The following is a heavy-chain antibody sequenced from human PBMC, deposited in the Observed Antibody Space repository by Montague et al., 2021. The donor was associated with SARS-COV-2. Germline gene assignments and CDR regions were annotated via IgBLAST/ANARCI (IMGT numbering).Heavy chain of an antibody. V-gene: IGHV4-39*01. CDR3: ARHAPFSEHYRRYPFNFDF. Sequence: SETLSPTCTVSGGAISTSSFHWGWVRQSPGKGLEWIATIYFSGSSYYNPSLKSRVSISIDTSKNKFSLQLTSVTAADTAVYYCARHAPFSEHYRRYPFNFDFWGQGTLVTVSS. J-gene: IGHJ4*02. D-gene: IGHD1-26*01. CDR1: GGAISTSSFH. CDR2: IYFSGSS.